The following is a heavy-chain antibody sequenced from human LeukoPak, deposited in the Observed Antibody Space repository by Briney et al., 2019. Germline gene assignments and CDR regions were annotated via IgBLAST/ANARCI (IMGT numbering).Heavy chain of an antibody. CDR1: GGSISSYY. J-gene: IGHJ4*02. CDR3: ARDKSSSGWYHY. D-gene: IGHD6-19*01. V-gene: IGHV4-59*01. CDR2: IYYSGST. Sequence: PSETLSLTCTVSGGSISSYYWSWIRQPPGKGLEWIGYIYYSGSTNYNPSLKSRVTISVDTSRNQFSPKLSSVTAADTAVYYCARDKSSSGWYHYWGQGTLVTVSS.